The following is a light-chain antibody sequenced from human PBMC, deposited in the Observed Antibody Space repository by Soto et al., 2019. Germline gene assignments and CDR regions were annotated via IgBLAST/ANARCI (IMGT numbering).Light chain of an antibody. CDR1: QSISMW. V-gene: IGKV1-5*03. CDR3: QQYNHCQWT. J-gene: IGKJ1*01. CDR2: KAS. Sequence: DVQMTQSPSTLSASVGDSVTITCRASQSISMWLAWYQQKAGKAPNLLIYKASSLEGGVPSRFSGSGSGTEFTLTISSLQSDDFATYYCQQYNHCQWTFGQGTKVEV.